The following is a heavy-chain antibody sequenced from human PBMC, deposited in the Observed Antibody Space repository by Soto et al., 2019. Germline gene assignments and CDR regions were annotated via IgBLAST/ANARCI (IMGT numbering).Heavy chain of an antibody. V-gene: IGHV1-2*04. D-gene: IGHD2-8*01. J-gene: IGHJ4*02. CDR1: GYTFTADY. Sequence: ASVKLSFKASGYTFTADYIRWLRQAPGHGLEWMGFISPNSGGTQFAPKLQGLVTMTGDTSLSTVYMELSRLRSDDTAVYYCARSWGVHRDIDYWGQGTLVTVSS. CDR3: ARSWGVHRDIDY. CDR2: ISPNSGGT.